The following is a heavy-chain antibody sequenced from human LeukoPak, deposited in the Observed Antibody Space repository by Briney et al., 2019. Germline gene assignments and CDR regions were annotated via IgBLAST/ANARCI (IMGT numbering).Heavy chain of an antibody. D-gene: IGHD3-10*01. V-gene: IGHV3-23*01. CDR3: AKRMIRGVLITGGEYFDY. J-gene: IGHJ4*02. Sequence: GSLRLSCAASGFTFSSYAMSWVRLAPGKGLQWVSTISGNGVSTYYADSVKGRITISRDNSKNTLYLQMNSLKAEDTAVYYCAKRMIRGVLITGGEYFDYWGQGTLVTVSS. CDR1: GFTFSSYA. CDR2: ISGNGVST.